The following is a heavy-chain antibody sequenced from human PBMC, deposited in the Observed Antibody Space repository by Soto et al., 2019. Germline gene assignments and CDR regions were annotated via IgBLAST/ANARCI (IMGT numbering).Heavy chain of an antibody. D-gene: IGHD4-4*01. CDR3: ARGAAIYSNQNTA. V-gene: IGHV3-30-3*01. Sequence: GGSLRLSCAASGFTFSSYAMHWVRQAPGKGLEWVAVISYDGSNKYYADSVKGRFTISRDNSKNTLYLQMNSLRAEDTAVYYCARGAAIYSNQNTAWGQGTLVTVSS. J-gene: IGHJ5*02. CDR1: GFTFSSYA. CDR2: ISYDGSNK.